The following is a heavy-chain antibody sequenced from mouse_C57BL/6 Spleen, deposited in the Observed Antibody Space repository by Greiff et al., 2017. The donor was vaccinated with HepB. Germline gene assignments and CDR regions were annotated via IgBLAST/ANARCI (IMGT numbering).Heavy chain of an antibody. V-gene: IGHV1-15*01. D-gene: IGHD1-1*01. CDR2: IDPETGGT. Sequence: VQLQQSGAELVRPGASVTLSCKASGYTFTDYEMHWVKQTPVHGLEWIGAIDPETGGTAYNQKFKGKAILTADKSSSTAYMELRSLTSEDSAVYYCTRSLTTVVDAFAYWGQGTLVTVSA. J-gene: IGHJ3*01. CDR3: TRSLTTVVDAFAY. CDR1: GYTFTDYE.